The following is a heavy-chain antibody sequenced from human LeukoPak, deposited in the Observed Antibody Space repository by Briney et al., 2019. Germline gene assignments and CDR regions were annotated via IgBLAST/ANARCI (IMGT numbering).Heavy chain of an antibody. CDR3: TTERLNSWYGPWFDP. J-gene: IGHJ5*02. Sequence: PGGSLRLSCAASGFNFSNAWMSWVRQAPGKGLEWVGHIKSKSDGGTTDYAAPVKGRFTISRDDSENTLYLQMNSLKAEDTAVYYCTTERLNSWYGPWFDPWGQGTLVTVSS. CDR2: IKSKSDGGTT. D-gene: IGHD6-13*01. V-gene: IGHV3-15*01. CDR1: GFNFSNAW.